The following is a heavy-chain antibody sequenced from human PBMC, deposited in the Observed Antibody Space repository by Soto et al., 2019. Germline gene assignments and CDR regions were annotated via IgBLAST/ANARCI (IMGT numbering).Heavy chain of an antibody. Sequence: PGGSLRLSCAASGFTFSSYSMNWVRQAPGKGLEWVSVISYDGINKYYADSVKGRFTVSRDNSKNTLYLQMNSLRAEDTAVYYCAKDHGIKWELLPVGYYFDYWGQGTLVTVSS. D-gene: IGHD1-26*01. CDR2: ISYDGINK. V-gene: IGHV3-30*18. CDR1: GFTFSSYS. CDR3: AKDHGIKWELLPVGYYFDY. J-gene: IGHJ4*02.